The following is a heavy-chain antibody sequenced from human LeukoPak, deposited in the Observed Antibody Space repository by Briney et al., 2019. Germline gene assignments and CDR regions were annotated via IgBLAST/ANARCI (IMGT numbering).Heavy chain of an antibody. CDR1: GFTFSSSA. CDR3: AKMNGYMDV. CDR2: ISGSGSGT. V-gene: IGHV3-23*01. D-gene: IGHD1-1*01. J-gene: IGHJ6*03. Sequence: GGSLRLSCTASGFTFSSSAITWIRQAPGKGLEWVSGISGSGSGTYYADFVKGRFTISRDNSKNTMYLEMNSLRAEDTAVYYCAKMNGYMDVWGKGTTVTVSS.